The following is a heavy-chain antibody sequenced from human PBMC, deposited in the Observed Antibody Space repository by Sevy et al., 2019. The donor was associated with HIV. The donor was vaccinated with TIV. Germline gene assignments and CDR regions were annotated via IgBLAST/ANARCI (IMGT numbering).Heavy chain of an antibody. CDR1: GFTVGDYA. Sequence: ASVKVSCKTSGFTVGDYAFSWVRQAPGQGLEWMGWTSGYSGDTNYARKFQGRVIMTTDTSARTAYMELRSLISDDTAMYYCARGPAPHSGTYNFDYWAQGTLVTVSS. CDR2: TSGYSGDT. CDR3: ARGPAPHSGTYNFDY. V-gene: IGHV1-18*01. D-gene: IGHD1-26*01. J-gene: IGHJ4*02.